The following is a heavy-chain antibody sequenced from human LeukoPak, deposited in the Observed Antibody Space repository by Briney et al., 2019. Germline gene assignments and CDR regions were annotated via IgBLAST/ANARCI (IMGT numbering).Heavy chain of an antibody. V-gene: IGHV3-23*01. Sequence: GGSLRLSCAASGFTFRNDAMSWVRQAPGKGLEWVATVRGSGITTFYADSVKGRFTISRDNSKNTLYLQMYSLRAEDTAVYYCAKDLGVTTDFDYWGQGTLLTVSS. J-gene: IGHJ4*02. CDR2: VRGSGITT. CDR1: GFTFRNDA. CDR3: AKDLGVTTDFDY. D-gene: IGHD1-26*01.